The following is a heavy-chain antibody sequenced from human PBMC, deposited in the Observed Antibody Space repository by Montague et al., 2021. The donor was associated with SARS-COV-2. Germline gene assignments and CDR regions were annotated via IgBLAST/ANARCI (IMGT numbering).Heavy chain of an antibody. Sequence: SETLSLTCTVSGGSISSYYWSWIRQPPEKGLEWIGYIYYSGSTNYNPSLKSRVTISVDTSKNQFSLKLSSVTAADTAVYYCASLRGATDYYYYYGMDVWGQGTTVTVSS. CDR1: GGSISSYY. CDR3: ASLRGATDYYYYYGMDV. D-gene: IGHD1-26*01. CDR2: IYYSGST. V-gene: IGHV4-59*01. J-gene: IGHJ6*02.